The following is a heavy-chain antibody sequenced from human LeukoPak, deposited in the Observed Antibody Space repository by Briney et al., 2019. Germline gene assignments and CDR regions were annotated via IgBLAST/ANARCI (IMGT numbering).Heavy chain of an antibody. CDR3: AKDVGFLLVPRGNYMDV. Sequence: GGSLRLSCAASGFTFDDYAMHWVRQAPGKGLEWVSGISWNSGSIGYADSVKGRFTISRDNAKNSLYLQMNSLRAEDMALYYCAKDVGFLLVPRGNYMDVWGKGTTVTISS. CDR1: GFTFDDYA. CDR2: ISWNSGSI. D-gene: IGHD6-13*01. J-gene: IGHJ6*03. V-gene: IGHV3-9*03.